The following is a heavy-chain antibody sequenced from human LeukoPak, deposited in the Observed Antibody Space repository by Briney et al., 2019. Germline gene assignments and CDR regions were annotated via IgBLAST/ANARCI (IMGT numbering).Heavy chain of an antibody. V-gene: IGHV1-8*01. CDR2: MNPNNDNT. CDR1: GYTFTHYD. CDR3: ARGVYSSSWYPRH. D-gene: IGHD6-13*01. Sequence: ASVKDSCKASGYTFTHYDINWVRQATGQGLEWMGWMNPNNDNTGYAQKFQGKLTMTRDTSISTAYMELSSLRSEDTAVYYCARGVYSSSWYPRHWGQGTLVTVSS. J-gene: IGHJ1*01.